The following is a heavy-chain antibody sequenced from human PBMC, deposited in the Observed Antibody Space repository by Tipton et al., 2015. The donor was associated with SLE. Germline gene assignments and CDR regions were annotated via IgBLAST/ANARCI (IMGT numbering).Heavy chain of an antibody. V-gene: IGHV4-39*01. CDR2: IYYSGST. Sequence: TLSLTCTVSGGSISSGSYFWGWIRQPPGKGLEWIGSIYYSGSTYYNPPPKSRVTISVDTSKNQFSLKLSSVTAADTAVYYCASHIVVVPAAVDYWGQGTLVTVSS. CDR3: ASHIVVVPAAVDY. CDR1: GGSISSGSYF. J-gene: IGHJ4*02. D-gene: IGHD2-2*01.